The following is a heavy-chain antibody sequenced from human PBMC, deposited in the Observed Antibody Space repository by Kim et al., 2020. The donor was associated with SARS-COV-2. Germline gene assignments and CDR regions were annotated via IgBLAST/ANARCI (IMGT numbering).Heavy chain of an antibody. J-gene: IGHJ3*02. CDR3: AKDGDPSTTRTDSLDI. V-gene: IGHV3-23*01. Sequence: SVKGRFTISRDNSVNTLSVQMTSLVVEDTALYYCAKDGDPSTTRTDSLDIWGQGTMVTVSS.